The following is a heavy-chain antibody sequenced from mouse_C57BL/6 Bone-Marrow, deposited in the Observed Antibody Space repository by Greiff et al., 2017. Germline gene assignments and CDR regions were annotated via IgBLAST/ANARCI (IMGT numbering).Heavy chain of an antibody. D-gene: IGHD3-3*01. CDR3: ARLGQDY. Sequence: EVKLMESGGDLVKPGGSLKLSCAASGFTFSRYGMSWVRQTPDKRLEWVATISSGGSYTYYPDSVKGRFTSSRDNAKNTLYLQMSSLQSEDTAMYYCARLGQDYWGQGTTLTVSS. J-gene: IGHJ2*01. CDR2: ISSGGSYT. CDR1: GFTFSRYG. V-gene: IGHV5-6*01.